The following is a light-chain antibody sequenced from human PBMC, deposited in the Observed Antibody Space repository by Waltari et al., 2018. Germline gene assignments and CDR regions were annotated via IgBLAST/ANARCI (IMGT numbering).Light chain of an antibody. V-gene: IGKV1-5*03. J-gene: IGKJ1*01. CDR1: QSITNW. Sequence: DIQMTQSPSTLSAYIGDRVTITCRASQSITNWLAWYQHKPGKAPKLLIYKASTLESGVPSRFSGSGSGTEFTLTISSLQPDDFATYYCQQYNNYVATFGQGTKVEIK. CDR2: KAS. CDR3: QQYNNYVAT.